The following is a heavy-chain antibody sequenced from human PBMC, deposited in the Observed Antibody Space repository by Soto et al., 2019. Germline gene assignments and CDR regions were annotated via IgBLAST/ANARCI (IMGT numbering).Heavy chain of an antibody. CDR3: AKHRGYYYYGMDV. CDR2: NSGSGGST. Sequence: APGKGLEWVSGNSGSGGSTYYADSVKGRFTISRDNSKNTLYLQMNSLRAEDTAVYYCAKHRGYYYYGMDVWGQGTTVTVSS. V-gene: IGHV3-23*01. J-gene: IGHJ6*02.